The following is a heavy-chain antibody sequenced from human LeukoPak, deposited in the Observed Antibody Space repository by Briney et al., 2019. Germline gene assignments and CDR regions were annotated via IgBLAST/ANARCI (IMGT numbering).Heavy chain of an antibody. CDR3: ARGVACGD. V-gene: IGHV4-61*02. CDR1: GGSISSGSYY. CDR2: IYTSGST. Sequence: SETLSLTCTVSGGSISSGSYYWSWIRQPAGKGLEWIGRIYTSGSTNYNPSLKSRVTISVDTSKNQFSLKLSSVTAADTAVYYCARGVACGDWGQGTLVTVSS. D-gene: IGHD1-26*01. J-gene: IGHJ4*02.